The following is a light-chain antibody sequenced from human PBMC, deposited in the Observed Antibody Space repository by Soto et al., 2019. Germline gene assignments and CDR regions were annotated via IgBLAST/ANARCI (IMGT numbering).Light chain of an antibody. J-gene: IGLJ2*01. CDR3: CSYTGSLTLL. CDR2: EAS. V-gene: IGLV2-14*01. CDR1: SSDVGGYDY. Sequence: QSALTQPASVSGSPGQSITISCTGSSSDVGGYDYVSWYQQHPGKAPKLMIYEASNRPSGVSNRFSGSKSGNTASLTISGLQAEDEADYYCCSYTGSLTLLFGGGTKATV.